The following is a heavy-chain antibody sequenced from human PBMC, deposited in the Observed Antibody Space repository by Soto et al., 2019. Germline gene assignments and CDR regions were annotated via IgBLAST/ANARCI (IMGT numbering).Heavy chain of an antibody. CDR3: ARNGTITGYSYGMDV. Sequence: SVKVSCKXSGGTFSDFTINWVRQAPGQRLEWMGGIIPIFDTPNYAEKFQGRVTITADESTSTSFMEVSSLRSEDTAVYYCARNGTITGYSYGMDVWGQGTMVTVSS. D-gene: IGHD1-1*01. V-gene: IGHV1-69*13. J-gene: IGHJ6*02. CDR1: GGTFSDFT. CDR2: IIPIFDTP.